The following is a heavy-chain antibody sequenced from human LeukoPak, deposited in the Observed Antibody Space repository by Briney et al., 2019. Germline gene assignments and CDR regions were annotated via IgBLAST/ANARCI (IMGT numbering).Heavy chain of an antibody. J-gene: IGHJ6*03. V-gene: IGHV1-2*02. CDR1: GYTFTGYY. D-gene: IGHD3-10*01. CDR3: ARGPSITMVRGGQWYYYMDV. Sequence: ASVKVSCKASGYTFTGYYMHWVRQAPGQGLEWMGWINPNSGGTNYAQKFQGRVTMTRDTSTSTVYMELSSLRSEDTAVYYCARGPSITMVRGGQWYYYMDVWGKGTTVTISS. CDR2: INPNSGGT.